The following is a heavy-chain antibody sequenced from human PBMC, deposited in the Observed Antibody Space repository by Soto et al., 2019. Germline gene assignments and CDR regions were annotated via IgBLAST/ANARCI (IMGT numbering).Heavy chain of an antibody. CDR3: AAWAEGVTEVH. V-gene: IGHV3-33*01. CDR2: IWYDASKQ. CDR1: GFSFSVYG. Sequence: HPGGSLRLSCETSGFSFSVYGMHWVRQAPGKGLEWVAVIWYDASKQFYAASVEGRFTISRDNSKAILYLQMNSLRAEDTAVYYCAAWAEGVTEVHWGQGTMVTVYS. J-gene: IGHJ4*02. D-gene: IGHD2-8*01.